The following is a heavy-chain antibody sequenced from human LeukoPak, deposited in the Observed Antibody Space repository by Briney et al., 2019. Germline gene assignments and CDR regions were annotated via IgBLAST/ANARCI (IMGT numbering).Heavy chain of an antibody. CDR2: IYTSGST. J-gene: IGHJ1*01. D-gene: IGHD1-14*01. V-gene: IGHV4-61*02. Sequence: PSQTLSLTCTVSGGSISSGSYYWSWIRQPAGKGLEWIGRIYTSGSTNYNPSLKSRVTISVDTSKNQFSLKLSSVTAADTAVYYCARENQGLVFQHWGQGTLVTVSS. CDR1: GGSISSGSYY. CDR3: ARENQGLVFQH.